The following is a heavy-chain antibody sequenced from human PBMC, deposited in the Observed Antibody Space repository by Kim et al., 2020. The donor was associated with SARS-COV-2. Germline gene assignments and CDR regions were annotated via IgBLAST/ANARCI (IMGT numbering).Heavy chain of an antibody. Sequence: GGSLRLSCAASGFTFSSYGMHWVRQAPGKGLEWVAVISYDGSNKYYADSVKGRFTISRDNSKNTLYLQMNSLRAEDTAVYYCAKDRGPTYYDFWTPWFDPWGQGTLVTVSS. D-gene: IGHD3-3*01. V-gene: IGHV3-30*18. J-gene: IGHJ5*02. CDR3: AKDRGPTYYDFWTPWFDP. CDR1: GFTFSSYG. CDR2: ISYDGSNK.